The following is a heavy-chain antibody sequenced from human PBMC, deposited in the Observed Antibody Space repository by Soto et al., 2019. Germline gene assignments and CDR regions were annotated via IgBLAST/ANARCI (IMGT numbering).Heavy chain of an antibody. CDR1: GFTFSSYA. D-gene: IGHD5-18*01. CDR3: AKDPMDTAMAGPNYYYGMDV. J-gene: IGHJ6*02. CDR2: ISGSGGST. V-gene: IGHV3-23*01. Sequence: GGSLRLSCAASGFTFSSYAMSWVRQAPGKGLEWVSAISGSGGSTYYADSVKGRFTISRDNSKNTLYLQMNSLRAEDTAVYYCAKDPMDTAMAGPNYYYGMDVWGQGTTVTVSS.